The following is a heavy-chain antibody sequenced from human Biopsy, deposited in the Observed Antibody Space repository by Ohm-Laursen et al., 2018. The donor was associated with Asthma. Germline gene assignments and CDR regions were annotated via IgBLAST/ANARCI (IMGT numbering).Heavy chain of an antibody. CDR2: INAGNGKT. CDR1: GYTFINYA. D-gene: IGHD3-9*01. J-gene: IGHJ3*02. V-gene: IGHV1-3*01. Sequence: GASVRVSCNASGYTFINYAIHWVRQAPGQRLEWMGWINAGNGKTKYSQKFQGRVTITRDTSASTAYMDLSSLRSEDTAVYYCARTYYDFLTGQVNDALDIWGQGTVVTVSS. CDR3: ARTYYDFLTGQVNDALDI.